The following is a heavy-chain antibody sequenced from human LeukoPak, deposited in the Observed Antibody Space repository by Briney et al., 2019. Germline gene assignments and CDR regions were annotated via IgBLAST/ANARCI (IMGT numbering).Heavy chain of an antibody. CDR1: GFTFSSHW. CDR3: ARSSPYYYDSSGYPREGY. CDR2: ISSDGSTI. D-gene: IGHD3-22*01. Sequence: PGGSLRVSCAASGFTFSSHWMHWVRQAPGKGLVWVSRISSDGSTINYADSVKGRFTISRDNAKNSLYLQMNSLRAEDTAVYYCARSSPYYYDSSGYPREGYWGQGTLVTVSS. J-gene: IGHJ4*02. V-gene: IGHV3-74*01.